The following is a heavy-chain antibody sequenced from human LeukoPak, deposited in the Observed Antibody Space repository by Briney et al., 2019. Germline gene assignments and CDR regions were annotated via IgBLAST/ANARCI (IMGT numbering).Heavy chain of an antibody. CDR3: ARASGENYDILTGYGEDYYYYMDV. Sequence: GASVKVSCKASGYTFTSYGISWVRQAPGQGLEWMGWISAYNGNTNYAQKLQGRVTMTTDTSTSTAYMELRSLRSDDTAVYYCARASGENYDILTGYGEDYYYYMDVWGKGTTVTVSS. CDR2: ISAYNGNT. V-gene: IGHV1-18*01. CDR1: GYTFTSYG. J-gene: IGHJ6*03. D-gene: IGHD3-9*01.